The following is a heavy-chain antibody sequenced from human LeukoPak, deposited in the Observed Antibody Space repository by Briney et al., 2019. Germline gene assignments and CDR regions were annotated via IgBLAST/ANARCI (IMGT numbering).Heavy chain of an antibody. J-gene: IGHJ6*03. D-gene: IGHD6-13*01. V-gene: IGHV1-18*01. CDR2: ISAYNGNT. CDR3: ARDKPYSSSWYAYYYYYYMDV. CDR1: GYTFTSYG. Sequence: ASVNVSCTASGYTFTSYGISWVRQAPGQGLEWMGWISAYNGNTNYAQKLQGRVTMTTDTSTSTAYMELRSLRSDDTAVYYCARDKPYSSSWYAYYYYYYMDVWGKGTTVTVSS.